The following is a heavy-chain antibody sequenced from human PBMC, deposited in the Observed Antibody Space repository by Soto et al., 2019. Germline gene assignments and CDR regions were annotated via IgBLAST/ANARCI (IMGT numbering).Heavy chain of an antibody. D-gene: IGHD3-9*01. CDR2: INHSGST. V-gene: IGHV4-34*01. CDR1: GGSFSGYY. Sequence: PSETLSLTCAVYGGSFSGYYWSWIRQPPGKGLEWIGEINHSGSTNYNPSLKSRVTISVDTSKNQFSLKLGSVTAADTAVYYCARGRGLLRYFDLSSMGDVWGQGTTVTVSS. CDR3: ARGRGLLRYFDLSSMGDV. J-gene: IGHJ6*02.